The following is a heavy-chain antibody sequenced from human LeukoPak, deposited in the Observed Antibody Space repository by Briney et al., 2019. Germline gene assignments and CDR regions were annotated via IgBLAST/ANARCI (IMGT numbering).Heavy chain of an antibody. CDR3: ARDFVLTYGMDV. Sequence: AASVKVSCKTSEFTFSGYYLHWVRQAPGQGLEWMGWINTHSGGTNYAQKFQGRVTMTRDTSISTAYMELSSLRSGDTAVYFCARDFVLTYGMDVWGQGTTITVSS. D-gene: IGHD3-9*01. CDR2: INTHSGGT. CDR1: EFTFSGYY. J-gene: IGHJ6*02. V-gene: IGHV1-2*02.